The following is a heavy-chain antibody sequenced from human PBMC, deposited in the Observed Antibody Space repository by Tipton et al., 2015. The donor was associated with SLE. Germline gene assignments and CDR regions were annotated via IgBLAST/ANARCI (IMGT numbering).Heavy chain of an antibody. CDR3: ARGGGTYKD. Sequence: TLSLTCNVSGDSITSQYWSWIRQPPGKGLEWIGYIFSSGSTNYNPSLKSRVTISVDTSKNQFSLKVTSVTAADTAVYYCARGGGTYKDWGQGTLVTVSS. CDR1: GDSITSQY. J-gene: IGHJ4*02. D-gene: IGHD1-26*01. V-gene: IGHV4-59*11. CDR2: IFSSGST.